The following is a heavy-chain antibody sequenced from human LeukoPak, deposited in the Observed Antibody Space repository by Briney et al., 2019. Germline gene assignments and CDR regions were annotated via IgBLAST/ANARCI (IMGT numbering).Heavy chain of an antibody. D-gene: IGHD6-19*01. J-gene: IGHJ4*02. CDR2: MYSSGNT. CDR1: GGSISSYY. CDR3: AREYSSDRYFDY. V-gene: IGHV4-4*07. Sequence: SETLSLTCTVSGGSISSYYWSWIRQPAGKGLEWIGRMYSSGNTNYNPSLKSRVTMSVDTFKNQFSLKLSSVTAADTAVYYCAREYSSDRYFDYWGQGTLVAVSS.